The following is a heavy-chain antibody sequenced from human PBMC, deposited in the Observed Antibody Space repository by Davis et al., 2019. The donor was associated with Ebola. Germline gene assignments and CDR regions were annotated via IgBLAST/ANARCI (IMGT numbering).Heavy chain of an antibody. D-gene: IGHD6-19*01. CDR1: GYAFTDYG. Sequence: ASVKVSCKASGYAFTDYGVTWVRQAPGQGLERMGWISPYSGKMDYAQNLQDRVSMTTDTSTNTAYMELRSLRSDDTAIYYCARTHSTGWDLTNWFDPWGQGTLVTVSS. V-gene: IGHV1-18*04. J-gene: IGHJ5*02. CDR2: ISPYSGKM. CDR3: ARTHSTGWDLTNWFDP.